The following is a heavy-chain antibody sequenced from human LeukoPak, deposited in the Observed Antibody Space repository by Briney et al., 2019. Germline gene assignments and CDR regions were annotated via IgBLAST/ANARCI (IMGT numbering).Heavy chain of an antibody. V-gene: IGHV4-59*01. CDR3: ARVGYDSSGSYYFDY. D-gene: IGHD3-22*01. CDR1: GGSISSYY. CDR2: IYYSGST. J-gene: IGHJ4*02. Sequence: SETLSLTCTVSGGSISSYYWSWIRQSPGKGLEWIGYIYYSGSTNYNPSLKSRVTISVDTSKNQFSLKLSSVTAADTAVYYCARVGYDSSGSYYFDYWGQGTLVTVSS.